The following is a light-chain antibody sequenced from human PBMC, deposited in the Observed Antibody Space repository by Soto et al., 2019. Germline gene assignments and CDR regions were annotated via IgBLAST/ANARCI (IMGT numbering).Light chain of an antibody. J-gene: IGLJ2*01. CDR1: SSDVGIYNY. CDR2: DVT. CDR3: CSYGGAYTFVI. V-gene: IGLV2-11*01. Sequence: QSALTQPRSVSGSPGQSVTISCTGTSSDVGIYNYVYWYQQHPGKAPKLIIFDVTKRPSGVPDRFSGSKSGNTASLTISGLQAEDEADYFCCSYGGAYTFVIFGGGTKVTVL.